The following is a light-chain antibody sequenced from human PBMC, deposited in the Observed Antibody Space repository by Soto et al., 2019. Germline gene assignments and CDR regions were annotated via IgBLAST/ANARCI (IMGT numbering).Light chain of an antibody. CDR1: SSDIGGYDY. V-gene: IGLV2-14*01. CDR3: TSYASGSSHVV. CDR2: DVN. Sequence: QSALTQPASVSGSPGQSITLSCTGTSSDIGGYDYVSWYQRHPGKAPKLKIYDVNNRPSGVSNRFSGSKSGNTASLTISGLQAEDEADYYCTSYASGSSHVVFGGGTKLTVL. J-gene: IGLJ2*01.